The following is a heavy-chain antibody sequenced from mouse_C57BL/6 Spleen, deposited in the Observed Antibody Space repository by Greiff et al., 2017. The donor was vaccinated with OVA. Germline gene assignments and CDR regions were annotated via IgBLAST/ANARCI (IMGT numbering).Heavy chain of an antibody. CDR3: ARGSSGYRFAY. D-gene: IGHD3-2*02. J-gene: IGHJ3*01. V-gene: IGHV1-69*01. CDR1: GYTFTSYW. Sequence: QVQLQQPGAELVMPGASVKLSCKASGYTFTSYWMHWVKQRPGQGLEWIGEIDPSDSYTNYNQKFKGKSTLTVDKSSSTAYMQLSSLTSEDSAVYYCARGSSGYRFAYWGQGTLVTVSA. CDR2: IDPSDSYT.